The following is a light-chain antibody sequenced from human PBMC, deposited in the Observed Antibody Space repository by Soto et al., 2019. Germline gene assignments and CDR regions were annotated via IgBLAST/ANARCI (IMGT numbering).Light chain of an antibody. Sequence: QSALTQPPSASGSPGQSVTISCTGTSSDVGGYNYVSWYQQYPGRAPKLMIYEVTKRPSGVPDRFSGSKSGNTASLTFSGLQAEDEADYSCSSYAASNNFYFVFGGGTQLTVL. CDR2: EVT. V-gene: IGLV2-8*01. CDR1: SSDVGGYNY. CDR3: SSYAASNNFYFV. J-gene: IGLJ3*02.